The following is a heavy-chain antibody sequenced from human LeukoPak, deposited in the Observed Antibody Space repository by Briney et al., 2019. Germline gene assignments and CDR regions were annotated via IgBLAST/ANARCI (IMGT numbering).Heavy chain of an antibody. CDR3: ARERLGGYPSKTSPSRDY. J-gene: IGHJ4*02. V-gene: IGHV3-7*01. D-gene: IGHD5-12*01. CDR1: GFTFSGYW. CDR2: IKQDGSEK. Sequence: GGSLRLSCVASGFTFSGYWMSWVRQAPGKGLEWVADIKQDGSEKYYVDSVKGRFTISRDNAKNSLYLQMNSLRAEDTAVYYCARERLGGYPSKTSPSRDYWGQGTLVTVSS.